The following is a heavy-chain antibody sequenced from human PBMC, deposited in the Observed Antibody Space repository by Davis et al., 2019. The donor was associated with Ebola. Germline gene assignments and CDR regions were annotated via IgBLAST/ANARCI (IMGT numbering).Heavy chain of an antibody. CDR2: AYYRSKWYI. CDR3: ARGAPFDY. CDR1: GDSVSSNSAA. D-gene: IGHD3-16*01. Sequence: HSQTLSLTCGISGDSVSSNSAAWNWIRQSPSRGLEWLGRAYYRSKWYIDYAVSVKSRITISPDTSQNQFSLQLSSVTPEDTAVYYCARGAPFDYWGQGTLVTVSS. J-gene: IGHJ4*02. V-gene: IGHV6-1*01.